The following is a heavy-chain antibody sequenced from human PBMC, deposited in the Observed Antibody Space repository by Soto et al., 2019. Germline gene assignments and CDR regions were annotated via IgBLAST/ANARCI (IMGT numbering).Heavy chain of an antibody. J-gene: IGHJ3*02. CDR3: ARDLFSRPPMPLTGYGAPDAFDI. CDR2: IIPILGIA. V-gene: IGHV1-69*04. CDR1: GGTFSSYT. D-gene: IGHD3-9*01. Sequence: ASVKVSCKASGGTFSSYTISWVRQAPGQGLEWMGRIIPILGIANYAQKFQGRVTITADKSTSTAYMELSSLRSEDTAVYYCARDLFSRPPMPLTGYGAPDAFDIWGQGTMVTVSS.